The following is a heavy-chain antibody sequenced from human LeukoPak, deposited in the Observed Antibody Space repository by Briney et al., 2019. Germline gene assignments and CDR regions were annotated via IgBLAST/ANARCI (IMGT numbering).Heavy chain of an antibody. V-gene: IGHV3-30-3*02. D-gene: IGHD6-13*01. CDR1: GFTFSSYA. J-gene: IGHJ3*01. CDR2: ISYDGSNK. CDR3: VKVMAAAGTKQFDDAFDV. Sequence: GRSLRLSCAASGFTFSSYAMHWVRQAPGKGLEWVAVISYDGSNKYYADSVKGRSTISRDNAKNSLCLQMNSLRAEDMASYYCVKVMAAAGTKQFDDAFDVWGQGTMVTVSS.